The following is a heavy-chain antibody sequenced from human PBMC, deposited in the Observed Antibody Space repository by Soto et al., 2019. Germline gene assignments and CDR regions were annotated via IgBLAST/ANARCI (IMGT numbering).Heavy chain of an antibody. CDR3: AKDRSSSSHFDY. CDR2: ISYDGSNK. D-gene: IGHD6-6*01. Sequence: QVQLVESGGGVVQPGRSLRLSCAASGFTFSSYGMHWVRQAPGKGLEWVAVISYDGSNKYYADSVKGRFTISRDNSKNTLYLQMNSLRAEDTAVYYCAKDRSSSSHFDYWGQGTLVTVS. CDR1: GFTFSSYG. J-gene: IGHJ4*02. V-gene: IGHV3-30*18.